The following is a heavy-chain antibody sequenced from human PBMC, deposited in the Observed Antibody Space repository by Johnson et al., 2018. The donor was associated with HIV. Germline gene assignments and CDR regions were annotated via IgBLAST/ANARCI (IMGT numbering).Heavy chain of an antibody. CDR2: ISDSGGRT. V-gene: IGHV3-23*04. CDR3: ARTLGRHDDAFDI. Sequence: EQLVESGGSLLQPGGSLRLSCAASGFTFSTNAMSWVRQAPGKVLEWVSGISDSGGRTDYADSVKGRFSISRDNSKNTLYLQMNSLRAEDTAVYYCARTLGRHDDAFDIWGQGTMVTVSS. D-gene: IGHD6-6*01. CDR1: GFTFSTNA. J-gene: IGHJ3*02.